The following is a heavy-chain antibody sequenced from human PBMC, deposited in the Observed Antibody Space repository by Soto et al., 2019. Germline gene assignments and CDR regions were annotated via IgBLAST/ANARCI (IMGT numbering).Heavy chain of an antibody. D-gene: IGHD3-22*01. J-gene: IGHJ6*03. CDR2: IYYSGST. CDR1: GGSISSGGYY. V-gene: IGHV4-31*03. Sequence: QVQLQESGPGLVKPSQTLSLTCTVSGGSISSGGYYWSWIRQHPGKGLEWIGYIYYSGSTYYNPSLKSRVTISVDTSKNQFSLKLSSVTAADTAVYYCARGVRKGGGYPPYYYYYYMDVWGKGTTVTVSS. CDR3: ARGVRKGGGYPPYYYYYYMDV.